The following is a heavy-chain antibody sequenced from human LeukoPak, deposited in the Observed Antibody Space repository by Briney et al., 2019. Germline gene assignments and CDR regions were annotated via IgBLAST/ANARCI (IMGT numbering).Heavy chain of an antibody. Sequence: GGSLRLSCAASAFSFSNYAMNWVRQAPGKGLEWVSSLSSSGVSTYYADSVKGRFTISRDNSKNTLYLQMNSLRAEDTAVYYCAKATGYLLWGQGTLVIVSS. CDR3: AKATGYLL. V-gene: IGHV3-23*01. CDR2: LSSSGVST. D-gene: IGHD1-14*01. J-gene: IGHJ4*02. CDR1: AFSFSNYA.